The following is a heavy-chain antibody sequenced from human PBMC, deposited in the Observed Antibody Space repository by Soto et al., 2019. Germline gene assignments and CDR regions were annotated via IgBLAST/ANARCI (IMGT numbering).Heavy chain of an antibody. V-gene: IGHV1-8*01. CDR2: MNPNSGNT. J-gene: IGHJ4*02. CDR3: ARGEAPYSGYDDY. D-gene: IGHD5-12*01. Sequence: ASVKVSCKASGYTFTRYDINWVRQATGQGLEWMGWMNPNSGNTGYAQKFQGRVTMTRNTSISTAYMVLSSLRSEDTAVYYCARGEAPYSGYDDYWGQGTLVTVSS. CDR1: GYTFTRYD.